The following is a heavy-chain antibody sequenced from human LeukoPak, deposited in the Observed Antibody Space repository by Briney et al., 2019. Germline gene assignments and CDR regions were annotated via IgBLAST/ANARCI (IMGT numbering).Heavy chain of an antibody. J-gene: IGHJ4*02. D-gene: IGHD4-23*01. CDR2: MNPNSANT. CDR3: ARGLWGTTVLTPYYFDY. V-gene: IGHV1-8*01. Sequence: ASVKVSCKASGYTFTSHDTNWVRQATGQGLEWMGWMNPNSANTGYAQKFQGRVSMTGNTSISTAYMELSSLTSDDTAVYYCARGLWGTTVLTPYYFDYWGQGALVTVSS. CDR1: GYTFTSHD.